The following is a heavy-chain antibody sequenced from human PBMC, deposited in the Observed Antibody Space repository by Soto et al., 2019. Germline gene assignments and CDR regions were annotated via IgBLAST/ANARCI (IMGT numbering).Heavy chain of an antibody. V-gene: IGHV1-69*13. J-gene: IGHJ2*01. CDR1: GGTFSSYA. D-gene: IGHD7-27*01. Sequence: GASVKVSCKASGGTFSSYAISWVRQAPGQGLEWMGGIIPIFGTANYAQKFQGRVTITADESTSTAYMELSSLRSEDTAVYYCARVPTGDYPVACYFDLWGRGTLVPVSS. CDR2: IIPIFGTA. CDR3: ARVPTGDYPVACYFDL.